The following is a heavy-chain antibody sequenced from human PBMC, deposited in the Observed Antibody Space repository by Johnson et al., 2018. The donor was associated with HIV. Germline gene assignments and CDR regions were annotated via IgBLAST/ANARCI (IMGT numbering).Heavy chain of an antibody. Sequence: VQLVESGGGLVQPGGSLRLSCGASGFSFNNYWMSWVRQAPGKGLEWVANINEDGREKHSVDSVRGRFTISRDNGKNSLSLQMNTLRADDTGVYFCARGREDSWGQGTMVTVSS. CDR1: GFSFNNYW. J-gene: IGHJ3*01. D-gene: IGHD1-26*01. V-gene: IGHV3-7*01. CDR3: ARGREDS. CDR2: INEDGREK.